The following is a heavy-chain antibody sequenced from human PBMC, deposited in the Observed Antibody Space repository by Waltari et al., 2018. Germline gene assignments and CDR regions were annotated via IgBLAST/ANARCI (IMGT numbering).Heavy chain of an antibody. D-gene: IGHD1-7*01. CDR3: ARDPGWNYGDDYYYGMDV. V-gene: IGHV6-1*01. CDR2: TYYRTKWYN. Sequence: QVQLQQSGPGLVKPSQTLSLTCAISGDSVSSNSAAWNWIRQSPSRGLEWLGRTYYRTKWYNDYAVSVKSRITINPDTSKNQFSLQLNSVTPEDTAVYYCARDPGWNYGDDYYYGMDVWGQGTTVTVSS. J-gene: IGHJ6*02. CDR1: GDSVSSNSAA.